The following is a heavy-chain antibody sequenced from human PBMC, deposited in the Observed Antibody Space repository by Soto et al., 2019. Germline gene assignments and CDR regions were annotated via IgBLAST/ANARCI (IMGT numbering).Heavy chain of an antibody. CDR1: GYTFTDYY. D-gene: IGHD6-6*01. J-gene: IGHJ4*02. CDR2: INPSGGST. V-gene: IGHV1-46*01. CDR3: AVYSSSPGKYDFDY. Sequence: APVKFSCRASGYTFTDYYMHWVRQAPGEGIEWMGCINPSGGSTSYEQKFQGRVTMTRDTSTSTVYMELSSLRSEDTAVYYCAVYSSSPGKYDFDYWGQGTLVTVFS.